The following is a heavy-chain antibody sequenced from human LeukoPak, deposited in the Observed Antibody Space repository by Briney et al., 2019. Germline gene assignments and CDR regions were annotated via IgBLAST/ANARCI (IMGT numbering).Heavy chain of an antibody. CDR3: AKRGASGTFHFDY. J-gene: IGHJ4*02. V-gene: IGHV3-23*01. Sequence: PGGSLRLSCVPSGFPFSSFAMNWVRRAPGRGLEWVSGVSGGSSRIYYADSVKGRFTISRDNSKNMLYLQLNSLRPEDTAVYYCAKRGASGTFHFDYWGQGTLVTVSS. CDR2: VSGGSSRI. D-gene: IGHD3-10*01. CDR1: GFPFSSFA.